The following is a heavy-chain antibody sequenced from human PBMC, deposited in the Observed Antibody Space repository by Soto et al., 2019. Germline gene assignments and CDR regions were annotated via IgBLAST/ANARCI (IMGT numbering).Heavy chain of an antibody. V-gene: IGHV3-30*18. CDR2: ISYDGSNK. CDR3: AKAAATILVYYYYGMDV. Sequence: QVQLVESGGGVVQPGRSLSLSCAASGFTFSSYGMHWVRQAPGKGLEWVAVISYDGSNKYYADSVKGRFTISRDNSKNTLYLQMNSLRAEDTAVYYCAKAAATILVYYYYGMDVWGQGTTVTVSS. CDR1: GFTFSSYG. J-gene: IGHJ6*02. D-gene: IGHD5-12*01.